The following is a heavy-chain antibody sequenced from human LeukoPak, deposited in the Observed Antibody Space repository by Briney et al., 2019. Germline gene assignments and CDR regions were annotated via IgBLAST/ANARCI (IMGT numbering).Heavy chain of an antibody. D-gene: IGHD6-13*01. V-gene: IGHV1-2*02. CDR1: GYTFTGYY. Sequence: ASVKVSCKASGYTFTGYYMHWVRQAPGQGLEWMGWINLNSGGTNYAQKFQGRVTMTRDTSISTAYMELSRLRSDDTAVYYCARPSRSSWSAFDYWGQGTLVTVSS. CDR3: ARPSRSSWSAFDY. CDR2: INLNSGGT. J-gene: IGHJ4*02.